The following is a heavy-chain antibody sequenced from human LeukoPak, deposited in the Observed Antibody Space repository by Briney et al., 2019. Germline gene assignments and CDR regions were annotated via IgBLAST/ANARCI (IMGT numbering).Heavy chain of an antibody. J-gene: IGHJ4*02. CDR1: GFTFSGYS. CDR2: FGTRSTSI. D-gene: IGHD3-22*01. Sequence: GGSLRLSCTASGFTFSGYSMNWIRQAPGKGLEWVSSFGTRSTSIYHAGSVKGRFAISRDNAKNLLYLQMNSLRAEDTALYYCAREVSEGFDFWGQGTLVTISS. V-gene: IGHV3-21*01. CDR3: AREVSEGFDF.